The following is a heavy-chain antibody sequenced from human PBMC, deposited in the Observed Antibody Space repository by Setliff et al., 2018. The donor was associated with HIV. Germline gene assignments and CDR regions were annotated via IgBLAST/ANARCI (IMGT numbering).Heavy chain of an antibody. Sequence: SGGSLRLSCEASGFSLINYGMSWVRQAPGGGLEWVSYIPISETDTYYADSVKGRFSMSRDSAKNSLYLQMNRLRVEDSAVYYCAIDRDEKWGSSPTDFWGQGTLVTVSS. CDR3: AIDRDEKWGSSPTDF. CDR2: IPISETDT. J-gene: IGHJ4*02. D-gene: IGHD1-26*01. V-gene: IGHV3-48*03. CDR1: GFSLINYG.